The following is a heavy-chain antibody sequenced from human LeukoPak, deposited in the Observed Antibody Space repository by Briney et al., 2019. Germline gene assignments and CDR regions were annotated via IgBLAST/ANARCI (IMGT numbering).Heavy chain of an antibody. D-gene: IGHD2-15*01. Sequence: PGGSLRLSCAASGFTFSSYAMHWVRQAPGKGLEYVSAISSNGGSTYYANSVKGRFTISRNNSKNTLYLQMGSLRAEDMAVYYCAREGGPGDWYFDLWGRGTLVTVSS. CDR2: ISSNGGST. V-gene: IGHV3-64*01. CDR3: AREGGPGDWYFDL. J-gene: IGHJ2*01. CDR1: GFTFSSYA.